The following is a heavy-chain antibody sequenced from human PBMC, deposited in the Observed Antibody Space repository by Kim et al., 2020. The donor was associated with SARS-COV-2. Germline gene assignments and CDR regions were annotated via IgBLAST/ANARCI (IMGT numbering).Heavy chain of an antibody. V-gene: IGHV1-69*06. CDR1: GGTFSSYA. Sequence: SVKVSCKASGGTFSSYAISWVRQAPGQGLEWMGGIIPIFGTANYAQKFQGRVTITADKSTSTAYMELSSLRSEDTAVYYCARDGYCSGGSCYSGYYYYYGMDVWGQGTTVTVSS. CDR3: ARDGYCSGGSCYSGYYYYYGMDV. J-gene: IGHJ6*02. CDR2: IIPIFGTA. D-gene: IGHD2-15*01.